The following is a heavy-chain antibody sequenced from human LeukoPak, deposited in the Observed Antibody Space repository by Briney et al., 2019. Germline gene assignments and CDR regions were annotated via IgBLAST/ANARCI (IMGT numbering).Heavy chain of an antibody. CDR3: ARGINGYSNYRVFDY. CDR2: INHSGST. V-gene: IGHV4-34*01. CDR1: GGSFSGYY. D-gene: IGHD4-11*01. Sequence: SETLSLTCAVYGGSFSGYYWSWIRQPPGKGLEWIGEINHSGSTNYNPSLKSRVTISVDTSKNQFSLKLSSVTAADTAVYYYARGINGYSNYRVFDYWGQGTLVTVSS. J-gene: IGHJ4*02.